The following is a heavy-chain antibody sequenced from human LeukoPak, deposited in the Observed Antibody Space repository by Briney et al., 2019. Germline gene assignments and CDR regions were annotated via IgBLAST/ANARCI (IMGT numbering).Heavy chain of an antibody. D-gene: IGHD3-22*01. CDR2: MYLRGST. V-gene: IGHV4-39*01. Sequence: PSETLSHPCTASCGPISSSNFYWGWTRQPPRKGLEGIGSMYLRGSTYYTPSRKSRDTRSVDTSKTQFSLNLRSVTAADTAVYYCARHAGSSGYYFFDFWGQGTLVTVSS. J-gene: IGHJ4*02. CDR1: CGPISSSNFY. CDR3: ARHAGSSGYYFFDF.